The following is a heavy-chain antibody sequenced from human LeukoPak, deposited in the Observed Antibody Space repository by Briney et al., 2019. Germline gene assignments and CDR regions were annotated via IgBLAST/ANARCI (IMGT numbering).Heavy chain of an antibody. Sequence: ASVKVSCKASGYTFTDYDINWVRQATGQGLEWMGWMNPNSGNTGYTQKFQGRVTMTRNTSISTAYMELSSLRSEDTAVYYCARRSGGTGTTLGYWGQGTLVTVSS. CDR1: GYTFTDYD. CDR3: ARRSGGTGTTLGY. D-gene: IGHD1-1*01. CDR2: MNPNSGNT. V-gene: IGHV1-8*01. J-gene: IGHJ4*02.